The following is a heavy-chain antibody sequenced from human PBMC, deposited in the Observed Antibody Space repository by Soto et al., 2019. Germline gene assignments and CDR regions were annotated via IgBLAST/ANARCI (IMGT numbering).Heavy chain of an antibody. D-gene: IGHD5-18*01. CDR2: IYYSGST. CDR3: ARRAGNRRGYPIDS. J-gene: IGHJ4*02. V-gene: IGHV4-31*11. Sequence: HVQLQESGPGLVKPSQTLSLTCAVSGGSIRSDGSYWTWIRQLPGGGLEWIGYIYYSGSTSYNPSLESRASISVDSSENQFSLRLTSVTAADTAVYYCARRAGNRRGYPIDSWGQGTLVTVSS. CDR1: GGSIRSDGSY.